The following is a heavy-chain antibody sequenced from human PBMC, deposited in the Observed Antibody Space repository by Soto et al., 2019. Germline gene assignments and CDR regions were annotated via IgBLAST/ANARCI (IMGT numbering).Heavy chain of an antibody. CDR1: GFTFSSYG. V-gene: IGHV3-33*01. CDR3: ARGGYCTNGVCYGIYFDY. Sequence: VQLVESGGGVVQPGRSLRLSCAASGFTFSSYGMHWVRQAPGKGLEWVAVIWYDGSNKYYADSVKGRFTISRDNSKNTLYLQMNSLRAEDTAVYYCARGGYCTNGVCYGIYFDYWGQGTLVTVSS. CDR2: IWYDGSNK. J-gene: IGHJ4*02. D-gene: IGHD2-8*01.